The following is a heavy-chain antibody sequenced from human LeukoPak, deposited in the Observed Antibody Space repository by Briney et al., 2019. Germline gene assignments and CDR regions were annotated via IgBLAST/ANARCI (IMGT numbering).Heavy chain of an antibody. D-gene: IGHD6-13*01. CDR2: INPNSGGT. V-gene: IGHV1-2*02. CDR3: ARDPTRSYIGRAAAATKGYNY. CDR1: GYTFTGYY. Sequence: ASVKVSCKASGYTFTGYYMHWVRQAPGQGLEWMGWINPNSGGTNYAQKFQGRVTMTRDTSISTAYMELGRLRSDDTAVYYCARDPTRSYIGRAAAATKGYNYWGQGTLVTVSS. J-gene: IGHJ4*02.